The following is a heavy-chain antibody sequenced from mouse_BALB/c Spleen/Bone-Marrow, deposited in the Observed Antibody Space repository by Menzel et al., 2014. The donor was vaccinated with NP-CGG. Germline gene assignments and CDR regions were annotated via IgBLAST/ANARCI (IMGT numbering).Heavy chain of an antibody. D-gene: IGHD2-2*01. V-gene: IGHV1-69*01. Sequence: QVQLQQSGAELVMPGASVKMSCKASGYTFTDYWMHWVKQRPGQGLEWIGAIDTSDSYTSYNQKFKGEATLTVDESSSTAYMQLSSLTSEDSAVYYCAREDYGYGAMDYWGQGTSVTVSS. J-gene: IGHJ4*01. CDR3: AREDYGYGAMDY. CDR1: GYTFTDYW. CDR2: IDTSDSYT.